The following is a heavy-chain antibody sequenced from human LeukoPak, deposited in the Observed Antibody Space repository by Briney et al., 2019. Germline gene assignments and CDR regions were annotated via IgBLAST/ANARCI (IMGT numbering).Heavy chain of an antibody. D-gene: IGHD2-15*01. CDR1: GFTFSSYS. J-gene: IGHJ6*02. V-gene: IGHV3-48*01. Sequence: PGGSLRLSCAASGFTFSSYSMNWVRQAPGKGLEWVSYISSSSSTIYYADSVKGRFTISRDNAKNSLYLQMNSLRAEDTAVYYCARDRPLYCSGGSCYHRPDYYYGMDVWGQGTTVTVSS. CDR3: ARDRPLYCSGGSCYHRPDYYYGMDV. CDR2: ISSSSSTI.